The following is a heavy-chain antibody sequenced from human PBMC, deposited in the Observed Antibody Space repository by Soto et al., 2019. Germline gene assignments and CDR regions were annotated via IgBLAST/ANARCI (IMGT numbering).Heavy chain of an antibody. D-gene: IGHD3-3*01. CDR3: TTGRYYDFWSGYYTSPVY. J-gene: IGHJ4*02. V-gene: IGHV3-15*01. CDR2: IKSKTDGGTT. CDR1: GFTFSNAW. Sequence: GGSLRLSCAASGFTFSNAWMSWVRQAPGKGLEWVGRIKSKTDGGTTDYAAPVKGRFTISRDDSKNTLYLQMNSLKTEDTAVYCCTTGRYYDFWSGYYTSPVYWGQGTLVTVSS.